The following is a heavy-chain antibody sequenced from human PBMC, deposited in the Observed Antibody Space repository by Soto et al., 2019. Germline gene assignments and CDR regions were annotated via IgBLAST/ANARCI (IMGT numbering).Heavy chain of an antibody. CDR1: GFTFRTYS. CDR3: ARGRAMTSRGSVYYGMDV. V-gene: IGHV3-7*05. Sequence: HPGGSLRLSCAASGFTFRTYSMCWVRQAPGKGLEWVANIRQDGGQTNYVDSVRGRFTISRDSAENSLYLHMNSLRAEDTAVYYCARGRAMTSRGSVYYGMDVWGQGTTVTVSS. J-gene: IGHJ6*02. D-gene: IGHD2-21*02. CDR2: IRQDGGQT.